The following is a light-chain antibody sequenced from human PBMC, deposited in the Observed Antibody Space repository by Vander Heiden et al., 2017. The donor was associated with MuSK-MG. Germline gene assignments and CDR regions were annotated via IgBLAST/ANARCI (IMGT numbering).Light chain of an antibody. J-gene: IGKJ1*01. Sequence: EIVLTQFPGTLFLYPGESATHSRRASQGVSSSYVAWCQQKPGQDPRLLIYGAASRATGVPDRGGGSEGGTDVTLTISRLEPEDFAVYYCQQYGSSPRTFGQGTKVEIK. CDR1: QGVSSSY. CDR2: GAA. CDR3: QQYGSSPRT. V-gene: IGKV3-20*01.